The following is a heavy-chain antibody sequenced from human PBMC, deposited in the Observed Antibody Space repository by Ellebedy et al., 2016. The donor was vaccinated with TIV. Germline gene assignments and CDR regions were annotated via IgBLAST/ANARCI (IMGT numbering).Heavy chain of an antibody. D-gene: IGHD6-13*01. CDR1: GASISTFSDF. V-gene: IGHV4-39*01. J-gene: IGHJ6*02. CDR3: ARGGAAGSSDYYYGMDV. Sequence: MPGGSLRLSCTVSGASISTFSDFWGWIRQPPGKGLEWIGSLYYSGSAYYNPSLKSRVTISVDRSKNQFSLNVTSGTAADTAVYYCARGGAAGSSDYYYGMDVWGQGTTVTVSS. CDR2: LYYSGSA.